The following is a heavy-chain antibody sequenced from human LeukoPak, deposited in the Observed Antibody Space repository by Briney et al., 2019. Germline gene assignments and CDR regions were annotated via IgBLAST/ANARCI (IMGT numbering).Heavy chain of an antibody. Sequence: PGGSLRLSCAASGFAFTNYAMTWVRQAPGEGLEWGSGISGRGDATYYAESVKGRFTISRDNSKNTLYLQMNGLRGDDTAIYYCAKKTYINNWSSPNWLDPWGQGNLVTVSS. CDR1: GFAFTNYA. CDR2: ISGRGDAT. D-gene: IGHD1-1*01. V-gene: IGHV3-23*01. J-gene: IGHJ5*02. CDR3: AKKTYINNWSSPNWLDP.